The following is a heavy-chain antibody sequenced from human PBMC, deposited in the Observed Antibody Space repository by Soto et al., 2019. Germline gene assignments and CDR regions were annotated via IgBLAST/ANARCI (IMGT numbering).Heavy chain of an antibody. V-gene: IGHV1-18*01. Sequence: ASVKVSCKASGYTFTSYGISWVRQAPGQGLEWMGWISAYNGNTNYAQKLQGRVTMTTDTSTSTAYMELRSLRSDDTAVYYCARVTYYYDSSGYSTFDYWGQGTLVTVPS. CDR2: ISAYNGNT. CDR3: ARVTYYYDSSGYSTFDY. J-gene: IGHJ4*02. CDR1: GYTFTSYG. D-gene: IGHD3-22*01.